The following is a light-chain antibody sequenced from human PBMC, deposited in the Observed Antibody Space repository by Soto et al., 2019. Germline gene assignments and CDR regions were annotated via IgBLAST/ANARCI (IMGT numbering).Light chain of an antibody. Sequence: SVLTNPASVSRAPGQSITISCNRTSSDVGGYNTVILYQHHPSTASKSILYDVGDRPSGDSYRFSGSKSGNTASLTITRLQAVDEADYECSSYTSSSTNVCGTGTKVTV. J-gene: IGLJ1*01. CDR1: SSDVGGYNT. CDR2: DVG. CDR3: SSYTSSSTNV. V-gene: IGLV2-14*03.